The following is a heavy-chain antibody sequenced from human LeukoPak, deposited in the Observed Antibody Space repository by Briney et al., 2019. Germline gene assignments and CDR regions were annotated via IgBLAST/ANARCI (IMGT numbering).Heavy chain of an antibody. J-gene: IGHJ5*02. D-gene: IGHD6-19*01. CDR1: GDSVSSNSAA. CDR2: TYYRSKWYN. CDR3: ARDPVTRIAVAGTGRFDP. V-gene: IGHV6-1*01. Sequence: SQTLSLTCAISGDSVSSNSAAWNWIRQSPSRGLEWLGRTYYRSKWYNDYAVSVKSRITINPDTSKNQLSLQLNSVTPEDTAVYYCARDPVTRIAVAGTGRFDPWGQGTLVTVSS.